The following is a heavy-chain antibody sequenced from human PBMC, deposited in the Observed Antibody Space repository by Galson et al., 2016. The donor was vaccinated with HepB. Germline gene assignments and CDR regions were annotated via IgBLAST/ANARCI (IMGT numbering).Heavy chain of an antibody. CDR1: VFNFSTCS. Sequence: SLRLSCAASVFNFSTCSMTWVRQAPGKGLEWVAYVSSSSTTKFYTDSVKGRFTISRDNAKKSLFLQMNTLKDEDTAVYYCARLRDFWRGYAHSYGGMDGWGQGTTVTGSS. CDR2: VSSSSTTK. CDR3: ARLRDFWRGYAHSYGGMDG. D-gene: IGHD3-3*01. J-gene: IGHJ6*02. V-gene: IGHV3-48*02.